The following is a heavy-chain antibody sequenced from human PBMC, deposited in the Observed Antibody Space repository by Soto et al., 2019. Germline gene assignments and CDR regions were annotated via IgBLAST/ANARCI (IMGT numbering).Heavy chain of an antibody. J-gene: IGHJ6*02. CDR3: ARGWFGEFSFYYYYGMDV. V-gene: IGHV4-59*01. CDR2: IYYSGST. Sequence: SETLSLTCTVSGGSISSYYWSWIRQPPGKGLEWIGYIYYSGSTNYNPSLKSRVTISVDTSKNQFSLKLGSVTAADTAVYYCARGWFGEFSFYYYYGMDVWGQGTTVTVSS. D-gene: IGHD3-10*01. CDR1: GGSISSYY.